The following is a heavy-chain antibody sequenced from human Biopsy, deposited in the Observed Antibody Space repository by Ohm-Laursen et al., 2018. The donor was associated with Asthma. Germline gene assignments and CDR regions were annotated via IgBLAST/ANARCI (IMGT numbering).Heavy chain of an antibody. J-gene: IGHJ4*02. CDR1: GGTFSTFT. CDR3: ATPPVGSISYFDS. Sequence: SSVKVSCKASGGTFSTFTITWVRQAPGQALEWMGGVLPILGTSNYAQKFQGRVTITADESTRTAYMELSSLRSEDTAVYYCATPPVGSISYFDSWGQGTLVTVSS. D-gene: IGHD1-26*01. CDR2: VLPILGTS. V-gene: IGHV1-69*01.